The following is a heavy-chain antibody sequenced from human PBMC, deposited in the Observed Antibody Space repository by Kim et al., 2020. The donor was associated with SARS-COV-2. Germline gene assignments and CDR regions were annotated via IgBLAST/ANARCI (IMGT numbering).Heavy chain of an antibody. V-gene: IGHV3-23*01. CDR1: GFTFNSHA. Sequence: GGSLRLSCAASGFTFNSHAMSWVRQPLGRGLQWVAAISDNGRDAYYADSVRGRFTISRDNFRNTLSLQLNSLRAEDTAMYLCVKSIDSRGHNFERGGDY. D-gene: IGHD3-22*01. J-gene: IGHJ4*01. CDR3: VKSIDSRGHNFERGGDY. CDR2: ISDNGRDA.